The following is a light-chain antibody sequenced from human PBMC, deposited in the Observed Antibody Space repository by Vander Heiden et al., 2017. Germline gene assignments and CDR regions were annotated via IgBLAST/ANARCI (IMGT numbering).Light chain of an antibody. CDR3: RQALQTPRT. J-gene: IGKJ1*01. CDR1: QSLLNSNRYNY. CDR2: LGS. Sequence: DIVMTQSPLSLPVMPGEPAYISCRSSQSLLNSNRYNYLDWYIQKPGQPPQLLISLGSNRASGVPDRFSGIGSGTDFTLIISRVEAEDVGVYYCRQALQTPRTFGQGTKVEIK. V-gene: IGKV2-28*01.